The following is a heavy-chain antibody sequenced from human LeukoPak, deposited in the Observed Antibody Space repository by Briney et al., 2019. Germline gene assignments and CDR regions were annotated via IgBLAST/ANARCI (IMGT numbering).Heavy chain of an antibody. Sequence: GGSLRLSCAASGFTFSSYATSWVRQAPGKGLEWVSAISGSDGSTYYADSVKGRFTISRDNSKNTLYLQMNSLRAEDTAVYYCAKDCEGSGSYPYFDYWGQGTLVTVPS. J-gene: IGHJ4*02. CDR2: ISGSDGST. D-gene: IGHD1-26*01. V-gene: IGHV3-23*01. CDR3: AKDCEGSGSYPYFDY. CDR1: GFTFSSYA.